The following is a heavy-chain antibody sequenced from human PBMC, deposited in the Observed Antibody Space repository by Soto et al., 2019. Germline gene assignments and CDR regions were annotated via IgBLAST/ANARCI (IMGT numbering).Heavy chain of an antibody. CDR2: IIPIFGTA. V-gene: IGHV1-69*01. Sequence: QVQLVQSGAEVKKPGSSVKVSCKASGGTFSSYAISWVLQAPGQGLEWMGGIIPIFGTANYAQKFQGRFTITADESTSTAYMELSSLRSEDTAVYYCAGLTTGYCSGGSCSDYWGQGTLVTVSS. J-gene: IGHJ4*02. CDR1: GGTFSSYA. CDR3: AGLTTGYCSGGSCSDY. D-gene: IGHD2-15*01.